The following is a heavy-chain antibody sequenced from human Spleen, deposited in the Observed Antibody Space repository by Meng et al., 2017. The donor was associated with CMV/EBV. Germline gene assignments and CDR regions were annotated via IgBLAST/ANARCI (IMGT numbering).Heavy chain of an antibody. CDR3: TRARYYYDTNAYYSGF. Sequence: GESLKISCAASGFTFSDYAMHWVRQAPGKGLEWVSAISTSGGSTYYADSIKGRFTISRDDSKNTLFLQMNSLRADDTAIYYCTRARYYYDTNAYYSGFWGQGTLVTVSS. J-gene: IGHJ4*02. D-gene: IGHD3-22*01. CDR1: GFTFSDYA. CDR2: ISTSGGST. V-gene: IGHV3-23*01.